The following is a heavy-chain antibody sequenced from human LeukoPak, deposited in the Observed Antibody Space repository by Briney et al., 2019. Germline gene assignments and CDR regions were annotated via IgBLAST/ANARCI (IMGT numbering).Heavy chain of an antibody. J-gene: IGHJ3*02. CDR2: ITSSSTYI. Sequence: PGGSLRLSCAASGFSFTSYSMNWVRQAPGKGLEWVSSITSSSTYIYYADSVRGRFTISRDNAKNSLYLQMNSLRAEDTAVYYCARERYQLLLGYDAFDIWGQGTMVTVPS. CDR3: ARERYQLLLGYDAFDI. D-gene: IGHD2-2*01. V-gene: IGHV3-21*01. CDR1: GFSFTSYS.